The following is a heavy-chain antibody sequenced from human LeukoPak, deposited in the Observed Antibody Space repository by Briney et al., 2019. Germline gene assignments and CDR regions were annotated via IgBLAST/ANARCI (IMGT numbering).Heavy chain of an antibody. V-gene: IGHV4-59*12. CDR3: ARDGYADAFDI. D-gene: IGHD5-12*01. CDR2: IYYSGST. Sequence: SETLSLTCTVSGGSINSYYWSWIRQSPGKGLEWIGYIYYSGSTNYNPSLKSRVTMSVDTSKNQFSLKLSSVTAADTAVYYCARDGYADAFDIWGQGTMVTVSS. J-gene: IGHJ3*02. CDR1: GGSINSYY.